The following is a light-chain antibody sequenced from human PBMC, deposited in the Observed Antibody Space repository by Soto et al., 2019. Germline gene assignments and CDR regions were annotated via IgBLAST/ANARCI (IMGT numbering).Light chain of an antibody. Sequence: DIQMTQSPSTLSASVRDRVTIICRASQSISSWLDWYQQKPGKAPKLLIYDASSLESGVPSRFSGSGSGTEFTLTISSLQPDDFATYYCQQYKSYSLFGQGTRLEIK. V-gene: IGKV1-5*02. CDR1: QSISSW. J-gene: IGKJ5*01. CDR3: QQYKSYSL. CDR2: DAS.